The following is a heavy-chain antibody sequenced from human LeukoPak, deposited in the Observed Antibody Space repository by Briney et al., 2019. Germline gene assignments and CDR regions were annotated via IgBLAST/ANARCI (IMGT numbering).Heavy chain of an antibody. V-gene: IGHV1-2*02. CDR3: ARGPSITMVRGGQWYYYMDV. CDR2: INPNSGGT. J-gene: IGHJ6*03. Sequence: ASVKVSCRASGYTFTGYYMHWVRQAPGQGLEWMGWINPNSGGTNYAQKFQGRVTMTRDMSISTAYMELSSLRSEDTAVYYCARGPSITMVRGGQWYYYMDVWGKGTTVTISS. CDR1: GYTFTGYY. D-gene: IGHD3-10*01.